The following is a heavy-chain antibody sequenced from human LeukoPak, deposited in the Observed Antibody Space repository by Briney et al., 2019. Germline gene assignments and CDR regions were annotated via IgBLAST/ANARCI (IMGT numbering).Heavy chain of an antibody. V-gene: IGHV3-30*18. CDR1: GFTFSSYG. Sequence: PGGSLRLSCAASGFTFSSYGMHWVRQAPGKGLEWVAVISYDGSNKYYADSVKGRFTISRDNSKNTLYLQMNSLRAEDTAVYYCAKEHEDYGDYEPDYWGQGTLVTVSS. CDR3: AKEHEDYGDYEPDY. CDR2: ISYDGSNK. J-gene: IGHJ4*02. D-gene: IGHD4-17*01.